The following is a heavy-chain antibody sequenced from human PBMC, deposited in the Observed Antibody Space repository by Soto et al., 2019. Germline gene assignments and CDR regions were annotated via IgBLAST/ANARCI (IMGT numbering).Heavy chain of an antibody. V-gene: IGHV1-3*05. J-gene: IGHJ4*02. CDR3: ARGRWLQAPDY. D-gene: IGHD5-12*01. Sequence: QVQLVQSGAEEKKPGASVKVSCKASGYTFTSYAMHWVRQAPGQRLEWMGWINAGNGNTKYSQKFQGRVNITRDTSARTAYKELSSLRSEDTAVYYWARGRWLQAPDYWGQGTLVTVSS. CDR1: GYTFTSYA. CDR2: INAGNGNT.